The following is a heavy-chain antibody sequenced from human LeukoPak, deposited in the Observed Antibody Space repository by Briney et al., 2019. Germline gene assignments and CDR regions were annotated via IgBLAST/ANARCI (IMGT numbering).Heavy chain of an antibody. J-gene: IGHJ5*02. CDR3: ARHTLNYYGSGSYSNWFDP. D-gene: IGHD3-10*01. V-gene: IGHV4-39*01. CDR2: IYYSGST. CDR1: GGSISSSSFY. Sequence: TASETLSLTCTVSGGSISSSSFYWGWIRQPPGKGLEWIGRIYYSGSTYYNPSLKSRVTISVDTSKNQFSLKLSSVTAADTAVYYCARHTLNYYGSGSYSNWFDPWGQGTLVTLSS.